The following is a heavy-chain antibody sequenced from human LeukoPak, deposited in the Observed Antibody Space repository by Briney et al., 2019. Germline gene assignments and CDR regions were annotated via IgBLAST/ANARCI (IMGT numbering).Heavy chain of an antibody. J-gene: IGHJ5*02. V-gene: IGHV1-69*05. CDR1: GGTFSSYA. CDR3: ARVLPAYDYVWGSYRTHVNWFDP. Sequence: GASVKVSCKASGGTFSSYAISWVRQAPGQGLEWMGRIIPIFGTANYAQKFQGRVTVTTDESTSTAYMELSSLRSEDTAVYYCARVLPAYDYVWGSYRTHVNWFDPWGQGTLVTVSS. CDR2: IIPIFGTA. D-gene: IGHD3-16*02.